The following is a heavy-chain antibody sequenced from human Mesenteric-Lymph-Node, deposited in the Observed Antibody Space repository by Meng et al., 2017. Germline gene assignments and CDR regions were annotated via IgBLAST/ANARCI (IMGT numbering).Heavy chain of an antibody. V-gene: IGHV4-61*01. CDR1: GGPVSSGSYY. CDR3: ARIPYYYDSSGYSGIDY. D-gene: IGHD3-22*01. Sequence: SETLSPTCTVLGGPVSSGSYYWSWIRQPPGKGLEWFGFIYYSGSTNYNPSLKSRVTISVDTSKNQFSLKLSSVTAADTAVYYCARIPYYYDSSGYSGIDYWGQGTLVTVSS. CDR2: IYYSGST. J-gene: IGHJ4*02.